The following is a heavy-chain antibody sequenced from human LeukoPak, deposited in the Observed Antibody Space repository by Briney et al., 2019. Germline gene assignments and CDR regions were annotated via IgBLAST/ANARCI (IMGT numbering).Heavy chain of an antibody. V-gene: IGHV3-72*01. CDR3: AKKEGDTYASWYMDA. D-gene: IGHD2-21*02. CDR1: GFTFSDHY. CDR2: TRNKANSYTT. Sequence: GGSLRLSCAASGFTFSDHYMDWVRQAPGKGLEWVGRTRNKANSYTTEYAASVKGRFTISRDDSKNSLYLQMNSLRAEDTATYYCAKKEGDTYASWYMDAWGKGTTVTVSS. J-gene: IGHJ6*03.